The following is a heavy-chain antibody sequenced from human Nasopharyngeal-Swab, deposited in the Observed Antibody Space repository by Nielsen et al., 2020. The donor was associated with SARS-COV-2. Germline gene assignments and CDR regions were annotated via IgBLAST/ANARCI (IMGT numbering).Heavy chain of an antibody. CDR3: AKDPRNTAMVNYFDY. Sequence: GESLKISCAASGFTFSSYAMSWVRQAPGKGLEWVSAISGSGGSTYYADSVKGRFTISRDNSKSTLYLQMNSLRAEDTAVYYCAKDPRNTAMVNYFDYWGQGTLVTVSS. CDR1: GFTFSSYA. J-gene: IGHJ4*02. CDR2: ISGSGGST. V-gene: IGHV3-23*01. D-gene: IGHD5-18*01.